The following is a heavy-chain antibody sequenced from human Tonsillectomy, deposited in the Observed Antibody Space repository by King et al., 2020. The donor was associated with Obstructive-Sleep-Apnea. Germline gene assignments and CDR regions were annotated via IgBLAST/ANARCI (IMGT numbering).Heavy chain of an antibody. Sequence: LQLQESGPGPVKPSETLSLTCTVSGIPITSSSYKWAWIRQSPGKGLEWIGTIYYMGNTHYNPSLKRRVTVSLDTSNNQFSLKMSSVTATDTAFYYCARDRSVVVTDHWFDPWGQGTLVTVSS. CDR1: GIPITSSSYK. J-gene: IGHJ5*02. CDR3: ARDRSVVVTDHWFDP. D-gene: IGHD2-21*02. CDR2: IYYMGNT. V-gene: IGHV4-39*07.